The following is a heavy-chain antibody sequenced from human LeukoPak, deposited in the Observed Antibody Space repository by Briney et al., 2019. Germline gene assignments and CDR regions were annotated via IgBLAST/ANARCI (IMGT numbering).Heavy chain of an antibody. V-gene: IGHV3-30-3*01. D-gene: IGHD4-11*01. J-gene: IGHJ5*02. Sequence: AGGSLRLSCAASGFTFSSYAMHWVRQAPGKGLEWVAVISYDGSNKYYADSVKGRFTISRDNSKNTLYLQMNSLRAEDTAVYYCARDKNPIDYSNYDNWFDPRGQGTLVTVSS. CDR2: ISYDGSNK. CDR3: ARDKNPIDYSNYDNWFDP. CDR1: GFTFSSYA.